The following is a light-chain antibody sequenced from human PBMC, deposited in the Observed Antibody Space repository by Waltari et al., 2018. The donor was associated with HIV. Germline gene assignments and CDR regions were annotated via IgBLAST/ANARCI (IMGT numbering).Light chain of an antibody. Sequence: EIVLTQSPGTLSLSPGERATLSCRASQRVSSSYLAWYQQKPGQAPRLFIYGVSSRATGVPDRFSGSGSGTDFTLTISRLEPEDFAVYYCQQYGSSPYTFGQGNKLEIK. CDR1: QRVSSSY. J-gene: IGKJ2*01. V-gene: IGKV3-20*01. CDR2: GVS. CDR3: QQYGSSPYT.